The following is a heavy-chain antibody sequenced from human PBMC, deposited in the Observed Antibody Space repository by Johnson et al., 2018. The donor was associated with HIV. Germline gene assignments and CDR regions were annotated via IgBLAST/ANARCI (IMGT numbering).Heavy chain of an antibody. CDR1: GFTFDDYG. Sequence: VQLVECGGGVARPGGSLRLSCAASGFTFDDYGMSWVRQAPGKGLEWVSGIDWSGGRTGYADSVKGRFTISRDNAKKLLYLQMNSLRAEDTAVYYCAKSYYEEERPMGVDAFDIWGQGTMVTVSS. J-gene: IGHJ3*02. D-gene: IGHD1-26*01. CDR3: AKSYYEEERPMGVDAFDI. CDR2: IDWSGGRT. V-gene: IGHV3-20*04.